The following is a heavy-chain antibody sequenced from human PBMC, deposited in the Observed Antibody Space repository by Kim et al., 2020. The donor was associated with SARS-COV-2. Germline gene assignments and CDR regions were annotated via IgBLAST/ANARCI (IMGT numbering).Heavy chain of an antibody. CDR2: ISYSGST. CDR1: GGSISNSGYF. V-gene: IGHV4-39*01. Sequence: SETLSLTCTVSGGSISNSGYFWDWIRQPPGKGLDWIGYISYSGSTYYNPSLKSRVTISVDTSKNQFSLKLTSVTAADTAVYYCARRDYYGSGSYSFDYWGQGTLVTVSS. D-gene: IGHD3-10*01. CDR3: ARRDYYGSGSYSFDY. J-gene: IGHJ4*02.